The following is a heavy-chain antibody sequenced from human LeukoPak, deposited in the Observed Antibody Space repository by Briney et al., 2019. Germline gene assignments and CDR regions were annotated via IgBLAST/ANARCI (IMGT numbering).Heavy chain of an antibody. CDR2: INPNSGGT. J-gene: IGHJ3*02. Sequence: GASVKVSCKASGYTFTGYYMHWLRQAPGQGLEWMGWINPNSGGTNYAQKFQGRVTMTRDTSISTAYMELSRLRSDDTAVYYCAREVLPAAIEYAFDIWGQGTMVTVSS. CDR1: GYTFTGYY. CDR3: AREVLPAAIEYAFDI. V-gene: IGHV1-2*02. D-gene: IGHD2-2*02.